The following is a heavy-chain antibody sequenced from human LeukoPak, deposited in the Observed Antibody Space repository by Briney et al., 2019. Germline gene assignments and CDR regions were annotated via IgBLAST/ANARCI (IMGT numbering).Heavy chain of an antibody. V-gene: IGHV3-11*04. CDR3: AREGVVVRY. D-gene: IGHD2-15*01. Sequence: PGGSMRLSCAASGFTFSNYYMSWIRQAPGKGLEWVSYISNSGNTKYYADSVKGRFTISRDNAKDSLFLQMNSLRAEDTAVYYCAREGVVVRYWGQGTLVTFSS. CDR1: GFTFSNYY. CDR2: ISNSGNTK. J-gene: IGHJ4*02.